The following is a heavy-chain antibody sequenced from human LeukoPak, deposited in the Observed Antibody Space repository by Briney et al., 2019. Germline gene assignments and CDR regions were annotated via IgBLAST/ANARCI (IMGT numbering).Heavy chain of an antibody. Sequence: GASVKVSCKASGYTFTGYYMHWVRQAPGQGLEWMGWINPNSGGTNYAQKFQGRVTMTRDTSISTAYMELSRLRSDDTAVYYCARVRWGPVSGWYDYYYYMDVWGKGTTVTVSS. CDR2: INPNSGGT. D-gene: IGHD6-19*01. V-gene: IGHV1-2*02. J-gene: IGHJ6*03. CDR3: ARVRWGPVSGWYDYYYYMDV. CDR1: GYTFTGYY.